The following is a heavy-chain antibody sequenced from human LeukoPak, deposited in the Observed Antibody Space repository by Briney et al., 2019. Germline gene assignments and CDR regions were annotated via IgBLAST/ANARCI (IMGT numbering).Heavy chain of an antibody. J-gene: IGHJ4*02. V-gene: IGHV4-39*01. CDR3: ARLYGDYDYFDY. D-gene: IGHD4-17*01. Sequence: SETLSLTCSVSGGSISSSTYYWGWIRQPPGKGLEWIGTIYYSGSTYYNPSLKSRVTISVDTSKNQFSLKLSSVTAADTAVYYCARLYGDYDYFDYWGQGTLVTVSS. CDR1: GGSISSSTYY. CDR2: IYYSGST.